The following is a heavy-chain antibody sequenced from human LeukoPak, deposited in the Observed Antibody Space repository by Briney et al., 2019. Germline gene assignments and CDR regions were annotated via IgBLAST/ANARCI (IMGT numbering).Heavy chain of an antibody. D-gene: IGHD5-12*01. J-gene: IGHJ4*02. CDR3: ARGHRGYSGYEFGY. V-gene: IGHV4-59*12. CDR1: GGSFSGYY. CDR2: VYYSGTT. Sequence: SETLSLTCAVYGGSFSGYYWTWIRQPPGKGLEWMGYVYYSGTTSYNPSLKSRVTMSVDTSKNQFSLKLSSVTAADTAVYYCARGHRGYSGYEFGYWGQGTLVTVSS.